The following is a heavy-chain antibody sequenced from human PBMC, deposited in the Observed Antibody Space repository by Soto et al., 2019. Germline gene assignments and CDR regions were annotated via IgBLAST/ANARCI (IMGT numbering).Heavy chain of an antibody. CDR3: ARRERYYGSPGWFDP. D-gene: IGHD3-10*01. Sequence: SEALSLTCTVSGGSISSFAYYWGWIRQPPGKGLEWIGTVYYNENTYYNPSLKSRVTISVDTAKNQFSLNLRSVTAADTAIYFCARRERYYGSPGWFDPWGQGTLVTVSS. V-gene: IGHV4-39*01. CDR2: VYYNENT. CDR1: GGSISSFAYY. J-gene: IGHJ5*02.